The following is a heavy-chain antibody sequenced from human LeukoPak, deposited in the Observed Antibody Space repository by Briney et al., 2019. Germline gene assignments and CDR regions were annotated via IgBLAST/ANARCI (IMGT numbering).Heavy chain of an antibody. CDR3: ARGDIYWDY. J-gene: IGHJ4*02. Sequence: ASVKVSCKASVYTFTAYYVHWVRQAPGQGPGWMGWIHPNSRGTKCAQSFQGRVTMTRDTSITTAYMELSSLRSDDAAVYYCARGDIYWDYWGQGTQVTVSS. CDR1: VYTFTAYY. D-gene: IGHD2-15*01. V-gene: IGHV1-2*02. CDR2: IHPNSRGT.